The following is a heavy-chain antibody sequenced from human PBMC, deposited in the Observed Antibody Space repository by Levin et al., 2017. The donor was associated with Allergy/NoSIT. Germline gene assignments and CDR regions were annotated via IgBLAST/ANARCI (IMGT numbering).Heavy chain of an antibody. J-gene: IGHJ4*02. V-gene: IGHV4-39*07. CDR3: AREVGRSGYFDH. D-gene: IGHD2-15*01. CDR2: IYYSGNT. Sequence: KSSETLSLICTVSGDSIRSSSYYWGWIRQPPGKGLEWIGDIYYSGNTDYSPSLKSRVTMSVDTSKNQFSLKLTSVTAADTAVYYCAREVGRSGYFDHWGQGTLVAVSS. CDR1: GDSIRSSSYY.